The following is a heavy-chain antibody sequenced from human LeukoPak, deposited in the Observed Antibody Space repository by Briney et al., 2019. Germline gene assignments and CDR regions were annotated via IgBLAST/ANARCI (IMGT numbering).Heavy chain of an antibody. CDR2: IDPSDSYT. D-gene: IGHD2-2*01. CDR1: GYSFTSYW. CDR3: ARGGAVERYCSSTSCYWVDAFDI. V-gene: IGHV5-10-1*01. Sequence: GESLKISCKGSGYSFTSYWIGRVRQMPGKGLGVMGRIDPSDSYTNYSPSFQGHVTISADKSISTAYLQWSSLKASDTAMYYCARGGAVERYCSSTSCYWVDAFDIWGQGTMVTVSS. J-gene: IGHJ3*02.